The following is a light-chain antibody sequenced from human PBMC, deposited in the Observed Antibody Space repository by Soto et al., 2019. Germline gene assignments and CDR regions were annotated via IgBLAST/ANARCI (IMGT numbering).Light chain of an antibody. J-gene: IGKJ1*01. CDR3: QQYNSYPWT. Sequence: DIQMTQSPSTLSASVGDRVTITCRASQSISSWLAWYQQKPGKAPKLLIYEASGLESGVPSRFSGSGSGTEFTLTIISLQPDDFSTYYCQQYNSYPWTFGQGTKVEIK. CDR1: QSISSW. V-gene: IGKV1-5*03. CDR2: EAS.